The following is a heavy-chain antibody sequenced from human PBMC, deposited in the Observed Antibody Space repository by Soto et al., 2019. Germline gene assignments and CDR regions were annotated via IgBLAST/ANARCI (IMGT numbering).Heavy chain of an antibody. J-gene: IGHJ4*02. CDR3: AKGSSGWYEIGY. CDR2: ISGSGSNT. CDR1: GFTFSSYA. D-gene: IGHD6-19*01. Sequence: GGSLSLSCVASGFTFSSYAMSWVRQAPGKGLEWVSGISGSGSNTYYYADSVKGRFTISRDNSKNTLYLQMSSLRAEDTAVYYCAKGSSGWYEIGYWGQGTLVTVSS. V-gene: IGHV3-23*01.